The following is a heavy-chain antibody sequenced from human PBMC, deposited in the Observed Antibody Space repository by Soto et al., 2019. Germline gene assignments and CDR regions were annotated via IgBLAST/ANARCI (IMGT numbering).Heavy chain of an antibody. Sequence: GASVKVSCKASGGTFSSYAISWVRQAPGQGLEWMGGIIPIFGTANYAQKFQGRVTITADESTSTAYMELSSLRSEDTGVYYCARGEEWGWRHYFDLWGQGTLVTVSS. CDR2: IIPIFGTA. CDR3: ARGEEWGWRHYFDL. D-gene: IGHD3-3*01. CDR1: GGTFSSYA. V-gene: IGHV1-69*13. J-gene: IGHJ4*02.